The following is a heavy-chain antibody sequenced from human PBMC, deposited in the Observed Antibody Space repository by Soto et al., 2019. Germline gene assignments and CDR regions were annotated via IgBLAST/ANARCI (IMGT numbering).Heavy chain of an antibody. CDR3: ARGRYIVVVPATNYYYYGMDV. J-gene: IGHJ6*02. V-gene: IGHV6-1*01. Sequence: SQTLSLTCAISGDSASSNSAAWNWIRQSPSRGLEWLGRTYYRSKWYNDYAVSVKSRITINPDTSKNQFSLQLNSVTPEDTAVYYCARGRYIVVVPATNYYYYGMDVWGQGTTVTVSS. CDR1: GDSASSNSAA. D-gene: IGHD2-2*01. CDR2: TYYRSKWYN.